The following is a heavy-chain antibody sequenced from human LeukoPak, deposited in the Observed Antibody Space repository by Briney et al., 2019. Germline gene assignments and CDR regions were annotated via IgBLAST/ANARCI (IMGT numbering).Heavy chain of an antibody. J-gene: IGHJ4*02. Sequence: PSETLSLTCTVSGGSTSSSNYYWGWIRQPPGKGLEWIGGIHYSGNTYYNPSLKSRVTISIDTSKNQFSLKLSSVTAADTAVYYCARLGAGPTYYDFWSGYSSFYFDYWGQGTLVTVSS. V-gene: IGHV4-39*01. CDR1: GGSTSSSNYY. CDR3: ARLGAGPTYYDFWSGYSSFYFDY. CDR2: IHYSGNT. D-gene: IGHD3-3*01.